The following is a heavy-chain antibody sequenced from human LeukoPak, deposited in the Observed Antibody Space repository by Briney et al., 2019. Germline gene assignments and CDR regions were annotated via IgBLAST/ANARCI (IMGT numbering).Heavy chain of an antibody. CDR3: AKDSGVGYCSSTSCFSFDY. J-gene: IGHJ4*02. CDR1: GFTFSSYW. D-gene: IGHD2-2*01. CDR2: IDTGGSST. V-gene: IGHV3-74*01. Sequence: PGGSLRRSCAASGFTFSSYWMHWVRQAPGKGLVWFSRIDTGGSSTSYADSVKGRFTISRDNAKNTLYLQMNSLRVEDTAVYYCAKDSGVGYCSSTSCFSFDYWGQGTLVTVSS.